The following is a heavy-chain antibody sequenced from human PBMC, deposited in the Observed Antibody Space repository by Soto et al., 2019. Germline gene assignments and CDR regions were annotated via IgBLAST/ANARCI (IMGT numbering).Heavy chain of an antibody. CDR2: ISGSGGST. CDR3: AKGFRYSSGWFLPFDY. V-gene: IGHV3-23*01. CDR1: GFTFSSYA. D-gene: IGHD6-19*01. J-gene: IGHJ4*02. Sequence: TGGSLRLSCAASGFTFSSYAMSWVRQAPGKGLEWVSAISGSGGSTYYADSVKGRFTISRDNSKNTLYLQMNSLRAEDTAVYYCAKGFRYSSGWFLPFDYWGQGTLVTVSS.